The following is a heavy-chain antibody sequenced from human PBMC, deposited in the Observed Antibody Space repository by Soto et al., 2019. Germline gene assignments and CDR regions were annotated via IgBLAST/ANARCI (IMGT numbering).Heavy chain of an antibody. CDR3: ARMGAVPCYYYGMDV. J-gene: IGHJ6*02. V-gene: IGHV1-18*01. CDR2: INGYNGNT. D-gene: IGHD3-16*01. CDR1: GYTFSTYG. Sequence: QVQLVQSGAEVKKPGASVKVSCKASGYTFSTYGISWVRQAPGQGLEWMGWINGYNGNTNYAPKLQGRITMTTDTSTTTAYMEPRSLRSDDTAVYYCARMGAVPCYYYGMDVWGQGTTVTVSS.